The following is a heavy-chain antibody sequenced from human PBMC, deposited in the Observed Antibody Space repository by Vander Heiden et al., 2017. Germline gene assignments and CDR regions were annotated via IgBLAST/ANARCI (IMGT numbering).Heavy chain of an antibody. CDR2: ISSSSSTI. V-gene: IGHV3-48*02. J-gene: IGHJ3*02. CDR1: GFTFSTYS. CDR3: ARNNYAEDAFDI. D-gene: IGHD4-4*01. Sequence: EVQLVESGGGLVQPGGSVRLSCAASGFTFSTYSMNWVRQAPGKGLEWVSYISSSSSTIYYADSVKGRFTISRDNAKNSLYLQMNSLRDEDTAVYYCARNNYAEDAFDIWGQGTMVTVSS.